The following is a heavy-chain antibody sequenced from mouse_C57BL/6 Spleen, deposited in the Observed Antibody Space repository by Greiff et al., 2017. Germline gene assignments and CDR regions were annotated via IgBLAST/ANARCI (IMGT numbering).Heavy chain of an antibody. CDR2: INPNNGGT. Sequence: EVQGVESGPELVKPGASVKIPCKASGYTFTDYNMDWVKQSHGKSLEWIGDINPNNGGTIYNQKFKGKATLTVDKSSSTAYMELRSLTSEDTAVYYCARTDYDYDGYYFDYWGQGTTLTVSS. J-gene: IGHJ2*01. D-gene: IGHD2-4*01. CDR3: ARTDYDYDGYYFDY. V-gene: IGHV1-18*01. CDR1: GYTFTDYN.